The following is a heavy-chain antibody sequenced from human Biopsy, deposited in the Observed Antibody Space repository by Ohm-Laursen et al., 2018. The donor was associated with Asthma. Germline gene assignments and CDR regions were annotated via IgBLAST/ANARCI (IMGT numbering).Heavy chain of an antibody. J-gene: IGHJ6*02. CDR1: GLSSSGYY. CDR3: ARGPEWSGLDI. V-gene: IGHV4-34*01. D-gene: IGHD3-3*01. Sequence: SQTLSLTCNMYGLSSSGYYWTWIRQTPGKGLEWIGESDHRGNTNTNATLKSRVTISKAKSANEFSLKMKSATAAGTAIYYCARGPEWSGLDIWGQGTTVTVSS. CDR2: SDHRGNT.